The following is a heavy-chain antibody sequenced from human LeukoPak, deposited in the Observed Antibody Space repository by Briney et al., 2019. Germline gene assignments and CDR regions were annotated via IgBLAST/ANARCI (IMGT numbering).Heavy chain of an antibody. V-gene: IGHV4-4*07. CDR1: GGSISSYY. D-gene: IGHD6-13*01. Sequence: PSETLSLTCTVSGGSISSYYWSWIRQPAGKGLEWIGRIYTSGSTNYNPSLKSRVTMSVDTSKNQFSLKLSSVTAADTAVYYCARGESSSWVYWFDPWGQGTLVTVSS. J-gene: IGHJ5*02. CDR3: ARGESSSWVYWFDP. CDR2: IYTSGST.